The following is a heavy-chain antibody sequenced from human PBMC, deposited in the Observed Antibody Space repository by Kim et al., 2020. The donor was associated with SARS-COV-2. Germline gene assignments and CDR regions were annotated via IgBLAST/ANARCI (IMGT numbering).Heavy chain of an antibody. J-gene: IGHJ4*02. Sequence: TYYADSVRGRFTISRDTSKNTLYLQMNSLRAEDTAVYYCAKDRSSSSFDYWGQGTLVTVSS. V-gene: IGHV3-23*01. CDR2: T. CDR3: AKDRSSSSFDY. D-gene: IGHD6-13*01.